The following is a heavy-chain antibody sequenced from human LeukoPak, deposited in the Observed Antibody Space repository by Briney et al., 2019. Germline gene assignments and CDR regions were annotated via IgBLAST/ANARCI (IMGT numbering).Heavy chain of an antibody. CDR2: INHSGST. CDR1: GGSFSGYY. J-gene: IGHJ4*02. V-gene: IGHV4-34*01. D-gene: IGHD3-10*01. CDR3: ARGRGGITMVRYDY. Sequence: PSETLSLTCAVYGGSFSGYYWSWIRQPPGKGLEWIGEINHSGSTNYNPSLKRRVTISVDTSKNQFSLKLSSVTAADAAVYYCARGRGGITMVRYDYWGQGTLVTVSS.